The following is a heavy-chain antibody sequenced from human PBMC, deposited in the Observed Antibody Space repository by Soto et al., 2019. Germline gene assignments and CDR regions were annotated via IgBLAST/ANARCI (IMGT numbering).Heavy chain of an antibody. J-gene: IGHJ6*03. CDR1: GFTFSSYA. CDR2: ISGSGGST. V-gene: IGHV3-23*01. D-gene: IGHD3-3*01. CDR3: AIAYDFWSGLLPTHRSINYYMDV. Sequence: PGGSLRLSCAASGFTFSSYAMSWVRQAPGKGLEWVSAISGSGGSTYYADSVKGRFTISRDNSKNTLYPQMNSLRAEDTAVYYCAIAYDFWSGLLPTHRSINYYMDVWGKGTTVTVSS.